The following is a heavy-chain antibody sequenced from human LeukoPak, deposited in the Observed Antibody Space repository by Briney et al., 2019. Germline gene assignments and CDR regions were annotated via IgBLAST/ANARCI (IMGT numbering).Heavy chain of an antibody. CDR2: IYYSGST. Sequence: SETLSLTCTVSGGSISSYYWSWIRQPPGEGLEWIGYIYYSGSTNYNPSLKSRVTISVDTSKNQFSLKLSSVTAADTAVYYCARHAPIAAAGSPNFDYWGQGTLVTVSS. D-gene: IGHD6-25*01. V-gene: IGHV4-59*08. J-gene: IGHJ4*02. CDR1: GGSISSYY. CDR3: ARHAPIAAAGSPNFDY.